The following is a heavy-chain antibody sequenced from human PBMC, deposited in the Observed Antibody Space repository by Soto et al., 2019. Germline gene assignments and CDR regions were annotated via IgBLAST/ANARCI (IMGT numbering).Heavy chain of an antibody. V-gene: IGHV1-2*04. CDR3: ARGAELTGASSDAFDI. J-gene: IGHJ3*02. Sequence: GASVKVSCKASGYTFTGYYMHWVRQAPGQGLEWMGWINPNSGGTNYAQKFQGWVTMTRDTSISTAYMELSRLRSDDTAVYYCARGAELTGASSDAFDIWGQGTMVTVS. CDR2: INPNSGGT. CDR1: GYTFTGYY.